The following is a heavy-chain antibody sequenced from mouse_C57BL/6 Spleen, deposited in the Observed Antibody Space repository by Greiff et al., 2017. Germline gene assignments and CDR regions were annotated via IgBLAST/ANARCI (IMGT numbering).Heavy chain of an antibody. V-gene: IGHV3-6*01. CDR2: ISYDGSN. Sequence: ESGPGLVKPSQSLSLTCSVTGYSFTSGYYWNWIRQFPGNKLEWMGYISYDGSNNYNPSLKNRISITHDTSTNQFFLKCNSVTTEDTANYYCASHYYGSSFLYFDGWGTGTTVTVAS. CDR1: GYSFTSGYY. CDR3: ASHYYGSSFLYFDG. J-gene: IGHJ1*03. D-gene: IGHD1-1*01.